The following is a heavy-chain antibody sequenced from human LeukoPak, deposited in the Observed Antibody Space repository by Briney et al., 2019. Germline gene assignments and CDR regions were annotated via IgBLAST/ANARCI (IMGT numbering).Heavy chain of an antibody. CDR3: ASGYCSGSSCYGYHYYGMDV. CDR1: GYTFTSYG. CDR2: TSAYNGNT. V-gene: IGHV1-18*01. Sequence: ASVKVSCKASGYTFTSYGISWVRQAPGQGLEWMGWTSAYNGNTNYAQKLQGRVTMTTDTSTSTAYMELRSLRSDDTAVYYCASGYCSGSSCYGYHYYGMDVWGQGTTVTVSS. D-gene: IGHD2-15*01. J-gene: IGHJ6*02.